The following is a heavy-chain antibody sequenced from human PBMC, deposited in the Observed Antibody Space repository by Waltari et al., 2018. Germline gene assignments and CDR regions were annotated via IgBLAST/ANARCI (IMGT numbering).Heavy chain of an antibody. Sequence: QVQLQESGPGLVKPSGTLSLTCAVSGGSISSSNWWSWVRQPPGKGLGWVGEIYHSGGTNYNPSLKSRVTISVDKSKNQFSLKLSSVTAADTAMYYCASAALGTSGGFDPWGQGTLVTVSS. D-gene: IGHD3-10*01. J-gene: IGHJ5*02. CDR1: GGSISSSNW. V-gene: IGHV4-4*02. CDR3: ASAALGTSGGFDP. CDR2: IYHSGGT.